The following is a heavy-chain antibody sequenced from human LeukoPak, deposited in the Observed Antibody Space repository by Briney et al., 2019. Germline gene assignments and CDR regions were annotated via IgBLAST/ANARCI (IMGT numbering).Heavy chain of an antibody. CDR2: IWYDGSNK. D-gene: IGHD2-15*01. CDR1: GFTFSSYG. V-gene: IGHV3-33*01. Sequence: GGSLRLSCAASGFTFSSYGMHWVRQAPGKGLEWVAVIWYDGSNKYYADSVKGRFTISRDNSKHTLYLQMNSLRAEDTAVYYCATLGYCSGGSCLEYRYFDYWGQGTLVTVSS. J-gene: IGHJ4*02. CDR3: ATLGYCSGGSCLEYRYFDY.